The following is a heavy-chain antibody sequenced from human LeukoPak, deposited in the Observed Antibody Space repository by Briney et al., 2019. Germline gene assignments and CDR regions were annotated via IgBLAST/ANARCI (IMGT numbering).Heavy chain of an antibody. V-gene: IGHV3-53*01. J-gene: IGHJ4*02. CDR2: IYSGGST. CDR1: GFTVRSNY. Sequence: PGGSLRLSCAASGFTVRSNYMSWVRQAPGKGLERVSVIYSGGSTYYADSVKGRFTISRDNSKNTLFLQMNGLRAEDTAVYYCARGPGDYFDFWGQGTLVTVSS. CDR3: ARGPGDYFDF. D-gene: IGHD1-14*01.